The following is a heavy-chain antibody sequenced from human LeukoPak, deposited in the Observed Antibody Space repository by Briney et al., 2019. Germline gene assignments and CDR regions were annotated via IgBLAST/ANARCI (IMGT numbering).Heavy chain of an antibody. J-gene: IGHJ4*02. CDR3: ARDTSIPMTGTHSY. Sequence: GGSLRLSCAASGFTFSSYAMHWVRKAPGKGLEYVSAISSNGGSTYYANSVKGRFTISRDNSKNTLYLQMGSLRAEDMAVYYCARDTSIPMTGTHSYWGQGTLVTVSS. CDR1: GFTFSSYA. D-gene: IGHD1-1*01. CDR2: ISSNGGST. V-gene: IGHV3-64*01.